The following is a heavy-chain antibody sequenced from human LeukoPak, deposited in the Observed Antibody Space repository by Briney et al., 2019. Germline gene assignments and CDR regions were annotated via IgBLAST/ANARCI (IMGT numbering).Heavy chain of an antibody. CDR2: VDPEDGET. D-gene: IGHD2-21*01. CDR3: ARSPTLVVVARQRNWFDP. V-gene: IGHV1-69-2*01. J-gene: IGHJ5*02. Sequence: AASVKVSCKVSGYTFTDYYMHWVQQAPGKGLEWMGLVDPEDGETIYAEKFQGRVTITADTSTDTAYMELSSLESDDTPLYYCARSPTLVVVARQRNWFDPWGQGTLVTVSS. CDR1: GYTFTDYY.